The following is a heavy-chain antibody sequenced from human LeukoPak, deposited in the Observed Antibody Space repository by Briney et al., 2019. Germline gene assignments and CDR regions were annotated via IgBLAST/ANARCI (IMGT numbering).Heavy chain of an antibody. CDR3: ATDLMITMVRGVTLDY. Sequence: ASVKISCKVSGYTFTDYYMHWVQQAPGKGLEWMGLVDPEDGETIYAEKFQGRVTITADTSIDTAYMELSSLRSEDTAVHYCATDLMITMVRGVTLDYWGQGTLVTVSS. V-gene: IGHV1-69-2*01. CDR1: GYTFTDYY. CDR2: VDPEDGET. J-gene: IGHJ4*02. D-gene: IGHD3-10*01.